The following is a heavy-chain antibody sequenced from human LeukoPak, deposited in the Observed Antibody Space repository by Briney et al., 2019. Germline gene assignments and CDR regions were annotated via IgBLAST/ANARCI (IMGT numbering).Heavy chain of an antibody. Sequence: GASVKVSCKASGYTFTGYYMHWVRQAPGQGLEWMGWINPNSGGTNYAQKFQGRVTMTRGTSISTAYMELSRLRSDDTAVYYCARDLNYYDSSGYFENWGQGTLVTVSS. CDR2: INPNSGGT. V-gene: IGHV1-2*02. CDR3: ARDLNYYDSSGYFEN. J-gene: IGHJ4*02. CDR1: GYTFTGYY. D-gene: IGHD3-22*01.